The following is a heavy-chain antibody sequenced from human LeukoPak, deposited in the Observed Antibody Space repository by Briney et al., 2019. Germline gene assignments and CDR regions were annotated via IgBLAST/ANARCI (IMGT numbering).Heavy chain of an antibody. V-gene: IGHV3-23*01. CDR3: AKDSCSSTSCYFALGAFDI. Sequence: GGSLRLSCAASGFTFSSYAMSWVRQAPGKGLEWVSAISGSGGSTYYADSVKGRFTISRDNSKNTLYLQMNSLRAEDTAVYYCAKDSCSSTSCYFALGAFDIWGQGTMVTVSS. D-gene: IGHD2-2*01. CDR2: ISGSGGST. CDR1: GFTFSSYA. J-gene: IGHJ3*02.